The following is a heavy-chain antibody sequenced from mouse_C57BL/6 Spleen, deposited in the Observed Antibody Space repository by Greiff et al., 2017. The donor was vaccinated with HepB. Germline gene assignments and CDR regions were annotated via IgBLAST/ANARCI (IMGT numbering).Heavy chain of an antibody. D-gene: IGHD4-1*01. V-gene: IGHV1-64*01. CDR2: IHPNSGST. J-gene: IGHJ1*03. Sequence: VQLQQPGAELVKPGASVKLSCKASGYTFTSYWMHWVKQRPGQGLEWIGMIHPNSGSTNYNEKFKSKATLTVDKSSSTAYMQLSSLTAEDSAVYYCARGKLGGYFDVWGTGTTVTVSS. CDR1: GYTFTSYW. CDR3: ARGKLGGYFDV.